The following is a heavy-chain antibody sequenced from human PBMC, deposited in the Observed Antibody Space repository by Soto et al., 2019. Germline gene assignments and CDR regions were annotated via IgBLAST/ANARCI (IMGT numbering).Heavy chain of an antibody. Sequence: SVKVSCKASGGTFSSYAISWVRQAPGQGLEWMGGIIPVFGTANYAQKFQGRVTITADESTSTAYMELSSLRSEDTAVYYCARVLLYYYGSGSYHYYYYGMDVWGQGTTVTVSS. CDR2: IIPVFGTA. D-gene: IGHD3-10*01. CDR1: GGTFSSYA. CDR3: ARVLLYYYGSGSYHYYYYGMDV. J-gene: IGHJ6*02. V-gene: IGHV1-69*13.